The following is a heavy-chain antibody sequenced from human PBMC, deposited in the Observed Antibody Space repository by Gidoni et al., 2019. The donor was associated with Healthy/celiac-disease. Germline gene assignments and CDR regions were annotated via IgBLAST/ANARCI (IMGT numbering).Heavy chain of an antibody. CDR2: ISSSSSYT. Sequence: QVQLVESGGGLVKPGGSLRLSCAASGFTFSDYYMSWIRQAPGKGLEWVSYISSSSSYTNYADSVKGRFTISRDNAKNSLYLQMNSLRAEDTAVYYCAREWLRPAFFDYWGQGTLVTVSS. J-gene: IGHJ4*02. CDR3: AREWLRPAFFDY. CDR1: GFTFSDYY. V-gene: IGHV3-11*06. D-gene: IGHD5-12*01.